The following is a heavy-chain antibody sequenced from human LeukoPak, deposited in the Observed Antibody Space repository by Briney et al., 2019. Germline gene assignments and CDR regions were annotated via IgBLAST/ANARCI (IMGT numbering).Heavy chain of an antibody. CDR2: VRGNGIST. CDR1: GFTFINYA. V-gene: IGHV3-23*01. J-gene: IGHJ4*02. CDR3: AREGMITFGGVIAHPFDY. D-gene: IGHD3-16*02. Sequence: GGSLRPSCTASGFTFINYAMTWVRQAPGKGLEWVSAVRGNGISTFYADSVKGRFTISRDNAKNSLYLQMNSLRAEDTAVYYCAREGMITFGGVIAHPFDYWGQGTLVTVSS.